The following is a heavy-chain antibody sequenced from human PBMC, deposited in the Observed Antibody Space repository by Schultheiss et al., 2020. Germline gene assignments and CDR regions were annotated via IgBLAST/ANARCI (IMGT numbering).Heavy chain of an antibody. CDR1: GFTFSSYE. CDR2: ISSSGSTI. J-gene: IGHJ3*02. Sequence: GESLKISCAASGFTFSSYEMNWVRQAPGKGLEWVSYISSSGSTIYYADSVKGRFTISRDNAKNSLYLQMNSLRAEDTAVYYCARWSTSYYYDSSGYYYGDAFDIWGQGTMVTVSS. V-gene: IGHV3-48*03. D-gene: IGHD3-22*01. CDR3: ARWSTSYYYDSSGYYYGDAFDI.